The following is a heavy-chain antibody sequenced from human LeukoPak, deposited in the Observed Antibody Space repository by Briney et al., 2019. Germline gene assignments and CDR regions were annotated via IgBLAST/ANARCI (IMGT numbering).Heavy chain of an antibody. CDR2: IYSGGST. CDR3: ARDAGYCSSTSCYGVSDY. Sequence: PSGGSLRLSCAASGFTVSSNYMSWVRQAPGKGLEWVSVIYSGGSTYYADSVKGRFTISRDNSKNTLYLQMNSLRAEDTAVYYCARDAGYCSSTSCYGVSDYWGQGTLVTVSS. CDR1: GFTVSSNY. V-gene: IGHV3-53*01. J-gene: IGHJ4*02. D-gene: IGHD2-2*01.